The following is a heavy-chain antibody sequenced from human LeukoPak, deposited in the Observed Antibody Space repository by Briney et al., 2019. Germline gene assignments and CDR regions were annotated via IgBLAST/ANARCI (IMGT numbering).Heavy chain of an antibody. CDR2: ISSSSSYI. J-gene: IGHJ4*02. CDR1: GFTFSSYT. Sequence: PGRSLRLSCTPSGFTFSSYTMNWVRQAPGKGLEWVSLISSSSSYIFYADSVKGRFTISRDNAKKSLYLQMNSLRAEDTAVYYCARPLSGTTDFDYWGQGTLVTVSS. CDR3: ARPLSGTTDFDY. V-gene: IGHV3-21*01. D-gene: IGHD1-20*01.